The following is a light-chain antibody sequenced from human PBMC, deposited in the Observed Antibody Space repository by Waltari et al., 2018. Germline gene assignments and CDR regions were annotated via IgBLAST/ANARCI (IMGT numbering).Light chain of an antibody. CDR2: HHS. CDR3: QSWGSRTVV. Sequence: SYELTQPPSVSVSPGQTATITCSGDRVADTYFWWYQQRPGQSPVLVIFHHSQRPSGIPERFGGSTSGNTATLTIREAQTMDEADYYCQSWGSRTVVFGGGTKLTVL. V-gene: IGLV3-1*01. CDR1: RVADTY. J-gene: IGLJ2*01.